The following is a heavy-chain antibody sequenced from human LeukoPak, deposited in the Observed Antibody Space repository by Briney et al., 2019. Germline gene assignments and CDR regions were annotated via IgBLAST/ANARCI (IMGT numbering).Heavy chain of an antibody. CDR3: ARQTYYYDSSGYRRWFDP. CDR1: GGSISSSSYY. Sequence: PSETLSLTCTVSGGSISSSSYYWGWIRQPPGKGLEWIGSIYYSGSTYYNPSLKSRVTISVDTSKNQFSLKLSSVTAADTAVYYCARQTYYYDSSGYRRWFDPWGQGTLVTVSS. CDR2: IYYSGST. J-gene: IGHJ5*02. V-gene: IGHV4-39*07. D-gene: IGHD3-22*01.